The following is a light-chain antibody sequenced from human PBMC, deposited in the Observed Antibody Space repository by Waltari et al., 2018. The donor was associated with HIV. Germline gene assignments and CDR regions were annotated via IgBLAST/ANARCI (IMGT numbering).Light chain of an antibody. CDR2: GAS. J-gene: IGKJ1*01. CDR3: QQYNDWPQT. V-gene: IGKV3-15*01. Sequence: EVLMTQSPATLSVSPGERATLSCRASQSVGTNVAWYQHKFGQSPRLVIYGASTRATGVPARFSGSGSGTDFTLTISSLQSEDFAFFYCQQYNDWPQTFGQGTKVDIK. CDR1: QSVGTN.